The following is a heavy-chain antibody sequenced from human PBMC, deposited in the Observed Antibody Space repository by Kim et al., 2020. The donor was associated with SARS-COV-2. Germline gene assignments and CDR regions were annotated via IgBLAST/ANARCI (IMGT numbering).Heavy chain of an antibody. V-gene: IGHV1-3*01. CDR3: ARWGILWFGEPIV. D-gene: IGHD3-10*01. Sequence: YSQKFQGRVTITRDTSASTAYMELSSLRSEDTAVYYCARWGILWFGEPIVWGQGTTVTVSS. J-gene: IGHJ6*02.